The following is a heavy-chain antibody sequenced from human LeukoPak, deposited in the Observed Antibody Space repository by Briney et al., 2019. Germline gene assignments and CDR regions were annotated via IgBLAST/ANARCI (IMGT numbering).Heavy chain of an antibody. D-gene: IGHD2-21*01. Sequence: ASVKVSCKASGYTFTNYYITWVRQAPGQGLEWMGWINAYNGYTNYAQKLQGRVTMTTDTSTSTAYMELSSLRSDDTAVYYCARGCGPKYEGDEGTMDVWGKGNTVTISS. J-gene: IGHJ6*04. CDR2: INAYNGYT. V-gene: IGHV1-18*01. CDR3: ARGCGPKYEGDEGTMDV. CDR1: GYTFTNYY.